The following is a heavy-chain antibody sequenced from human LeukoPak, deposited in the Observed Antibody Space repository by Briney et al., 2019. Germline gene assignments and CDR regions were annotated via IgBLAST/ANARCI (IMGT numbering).Heavy chain of an antibody. D-gene: IGHD1-26*01. Sequence: GGSLRLSCAASGFTFSSYSMNWVRQAPGKGLEWVSGISWNSGSIGYADSVKGRFTISRDNAQKSLFLQMNNLRAEDTAMYYCVREAVGARRDFDFWGQGTLVTVSS. V-gene: IGHV3-48*04. CDR1: GFTFSSYS. J-gene: IGHJ4*02. CDR2: ISWNSGSI. CDR3: VREAVGARRDFDF.